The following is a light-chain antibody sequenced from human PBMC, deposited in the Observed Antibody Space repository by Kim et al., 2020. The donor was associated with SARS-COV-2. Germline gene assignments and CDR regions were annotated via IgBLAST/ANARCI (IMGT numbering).Light chain of an antibody. Sequence: SSELTQDPAVSVALGQTVRITCQGDSLRSYYASWYQQKPGQAPIVVLAGKNNRPSGIPDRFSGSSSGNTASLTITGAQAEDEADYCCSSRDSTGYVLFGGGTQLTVL. CDR1: SLRSYY. V-gene: IGLV3-19*01. J-gene: IGLJ2*01. CDR3: SSRDSTGYVL. CDR2: GKN.